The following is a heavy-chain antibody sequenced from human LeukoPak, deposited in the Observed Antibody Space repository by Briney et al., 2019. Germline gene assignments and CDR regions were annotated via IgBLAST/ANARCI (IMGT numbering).Heavy chain of an antibody. V-gene: IGHV3-23*01. CDR3: AKDGTSSWYFDY. CDR2: INSDGSST. Sequence: GGSLRLSCAASGFTFSSYAMSWVRQAPGKGLEWVSRINSDGSSTSYADSVKGRFTISRDNSKNTLYLQMNSLRAEDTAVYYCAKDGTSSWYFDYWGQGTLVTVSS. J-gene: IGHJ4*02. CDR1: GFTFSSYA. D-gene: IGHD6-13*01.